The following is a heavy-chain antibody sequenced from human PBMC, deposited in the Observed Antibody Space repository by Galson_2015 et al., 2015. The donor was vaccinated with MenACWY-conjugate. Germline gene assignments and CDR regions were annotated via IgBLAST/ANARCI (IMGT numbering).Heavy chain of an antibody. Sequence: SLRLSCAASGFTFSRYWMHWVRQSPEKGLVWVSRINSDGSAADCADSVKGRFTISRDNAKNTLFLQMNSLRVEDTALYYCATYCSSPSCYAKGAYWGQGTLVTVSS. J-gene: IGHJ4*02. V-gene: IGHV3-74*01. D-gene: IGHD2-2*01. CDR3: ATYCSSPSCYAKGAY. CDR2: INSDGSAA. CDR1: GFTFSRYW.